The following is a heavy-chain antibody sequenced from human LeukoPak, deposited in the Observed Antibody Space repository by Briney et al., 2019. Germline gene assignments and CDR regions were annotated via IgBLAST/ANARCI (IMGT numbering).Heavy chain of an antibody. CDR1: GYSISSGYY. Sequence: SETLSLTCTVSGYSISSGYYWGWIRQPPGKGLEWIGSILHSGSTYYNPSLKSRVTISVDTSKNQFSLKLSSVTAADTAVYYCARGERVATTNFDYWGQGTLVTVSS. CDR3: ARGERVATTNFDY. V-gene: IGHV4-38-2*02. D-gene: IGHD5-12*01. CDR2: ILHSGST. J-gene: IGHJ4*02.